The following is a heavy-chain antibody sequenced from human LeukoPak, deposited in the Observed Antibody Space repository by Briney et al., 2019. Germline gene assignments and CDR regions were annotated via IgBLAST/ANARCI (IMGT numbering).Heavy chain of an antibody. V-gene: IGHV1-69*13. CDR3: ASKRGYSYGFDY. D-gene: IGHD5-18*01. Sequence: SVKVSCKASGGTFSSYAISWVRQAPGQGLEWMGGIIPIFGTANYAQKFQGRVTITADESTSTAYMELSSLRSEDTAVYYCASKRGYSYGFDYWGQGTLVTVSS. CDR2: IIPIFGTA. J-gene: IGHJ4*02. CDR1: GGTFSSYA.